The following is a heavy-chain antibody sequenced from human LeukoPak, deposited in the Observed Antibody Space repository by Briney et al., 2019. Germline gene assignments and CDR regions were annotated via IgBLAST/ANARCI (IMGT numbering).Heavy chain of an antibody. CDR2: MYYSGST. J-gene: IGHJ4*02. Sequence: SETLSLTCTVSGYSISSGYYWGWIRQPPGKGLEWIGSMYYSGSTYYNPSLKSRVTISVDTSKNHFSLKLSSVTAADTAVYYCARDFRGGYDFWSGYYTPYYFDYWGQGTLVTVSP. CDR3: ARDFRGGYDFWSGYYTPYYFDY. CDR1: GYSISSGYY. D-gene: IGHD3-3*01. V-gene: IGHV4-38-2*02.